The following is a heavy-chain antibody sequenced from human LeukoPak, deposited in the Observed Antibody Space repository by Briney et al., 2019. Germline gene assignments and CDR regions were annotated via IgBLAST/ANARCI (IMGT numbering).Heavy chain of an antibody. Sequence: SETLSLTCTVSGGSISNYYWSWIRQPAGKGLEWIGRKYARGSSNYNPPVQSRVTMSVDTSKNQFSLKLRSVTAADTAEYYCARGRYCSADICTGGDSFDIWRQGTMVSVSP. CDR2: KYARGSS. CDR1: GGSISNYY. V-gene: IGHV4-4*07. CDR3: ARGRYCSADICTGGDSFDI. D-gene: IGHD2-15*01. J-gene: IGHJ3*02.